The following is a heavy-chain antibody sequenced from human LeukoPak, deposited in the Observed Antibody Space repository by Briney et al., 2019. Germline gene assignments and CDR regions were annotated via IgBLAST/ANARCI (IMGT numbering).Heavy chain of an antibody. V-gene: IGHV4-30-4*08. CDR3: AREWWWELRTPSPHAFDI. Sequence: SETLSLTCTVSGGSISSGDYYWSWIRQPPGKGLEWIGYIYYSGSTYYNPSLKSRVTISVDTSKNQFSLKLSSVTAADTAVYYCAREWWWELRTPSPHAFDIWGQGTMVTVSS. CDR1: GGSISSGDYY. D-gene: IGHD1-26*01. J-gene: IGHJ3*02. CDR2: IYYSGST.